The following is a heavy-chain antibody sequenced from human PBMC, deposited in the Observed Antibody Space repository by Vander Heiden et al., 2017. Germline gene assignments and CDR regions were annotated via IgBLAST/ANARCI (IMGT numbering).Heavy chain of an antibody. D-gene: IGHD1-1*01. CDR1: GVPFSDYY. J-gene: IGHJ6*02. Sequence: QVQLVESGGGLVKTGGSLSVSCAASGVPFSDYYISWIRKAPGKGLEWVSYSSSSGSTIYYADSVKGRFTISRDNAKNSLYLQMNSLRAEDTAVYYCARDRGTNWNYYYYGMDVWGQGTTVTVSS. V-gene: IGHV3-11*01. CDR3: ARDRGTNWNYYYYGMDV. CDR2: SSSSGSTI.